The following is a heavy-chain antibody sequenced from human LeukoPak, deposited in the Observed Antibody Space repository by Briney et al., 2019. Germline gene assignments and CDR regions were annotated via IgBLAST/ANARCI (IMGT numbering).Heavy chain of an antibody. CDR2: IRTSTEGANYA. J-gene: IGHJ4*02. CDR1: GFPFSSYA. D-gene: IGHD3-9*01. CDR3: ARDQRYAFDY. Sequence: GGSLRLSCSASGFPFSSYAMHWVRQAPGKGLEWVSNIRTSTEGANYAIYADSVKGRVTFSRDDAKNTLYLHMHSLRDDDTAVYYCARDQRYAFDYWGQGILVTVSS. V-gene: IGHV3-48*02.